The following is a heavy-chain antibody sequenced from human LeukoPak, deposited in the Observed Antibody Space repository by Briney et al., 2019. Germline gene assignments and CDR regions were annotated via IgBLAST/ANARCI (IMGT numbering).Heavy chain of an antibody. CDR2: IIPIFGTA. CDR1: GGTCRSYA. CDR3: ARDGPYSSSPRAFDY. D-gene: IGHD6-6*01. Sequence: SVMGSWWTCGGTCRSYAISWGRHIPKQGLEWMGGIIPIFGTANYAQKFQGRVTITADESTSTAYMELSSLRSEDTAVYYCARDGPYSSSPRAFDYWGQGTLVTVSS. J-gene: IGHJ4*02. V-gene: IGHV1-69*13.